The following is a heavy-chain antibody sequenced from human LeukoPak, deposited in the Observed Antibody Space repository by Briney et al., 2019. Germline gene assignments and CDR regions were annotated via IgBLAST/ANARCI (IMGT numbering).Heavy chain of an antibody. D-gene: IGHD3-10*01. CDR1: EFTFSSYS. J-gene: IGHJ3*02. CDR2: ITNSGNSK. CDR3: VKDRLLPHSPGDAFDI. Sequence: GGSLRLSCAASEFTFSSYSMNWVRQAPGKGLEWVSYITNSGNSKGYADSVKGRFTISRDNAKNTLYPQMNGLRAEDTAVYYCVKDRLLPHSPGDAFDIWGQGAMVTVSS. V-gene: IGHV3-48*04.